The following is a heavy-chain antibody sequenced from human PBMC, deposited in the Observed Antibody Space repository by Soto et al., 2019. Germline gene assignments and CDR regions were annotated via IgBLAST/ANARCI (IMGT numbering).Heavy chain of an antibody. Sequence: PSETLSLTCTVSGGSISSYYWSWLRQPPGKGLEWIGYIYYSGSTNYNPSLKSRVTISVDTSKNQFSLKLSSVTAADTAVYYCARAAYSSSWGNGWFDPWGQGTLVTVSP. J-gene: IGHJ5*02. D-gene: IGHD6-13*01. V-gene: IGHV4-59*01. CDR2: IYYSGST. CDR1: GGSISSYY. CDR3: ARAAYSSSWGNGWFDP.